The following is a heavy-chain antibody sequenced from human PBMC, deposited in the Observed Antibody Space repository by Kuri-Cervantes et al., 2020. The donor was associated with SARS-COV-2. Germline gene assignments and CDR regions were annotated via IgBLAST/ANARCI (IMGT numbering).Heavy chain of an antibody. Sequence: GGSLRLSCAASGFTVSSNYMSWVRQAPGKGLEWVSSISSSSTIYYADSVKGRFTISRDNSKNTLYLQMNSLRAEDTAVYYCAKDRKQIAAAGLDYWGQGTLVTVSS. CDR3: AKDRKQIAAAGLDY. V-gene: IGHV3-69-1*01. J-gene: IGHJ4*02. D-gene: IGHD6-13*01. CDR2: ISSSSTI. CDR1: GFTVSSNY.